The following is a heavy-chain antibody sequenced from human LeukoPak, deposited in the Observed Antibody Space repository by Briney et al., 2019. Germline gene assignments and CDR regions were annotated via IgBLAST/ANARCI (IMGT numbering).Heavy chain of an antibody. V-gene: IGHV3-30-3*01. CDR2: ISYDGSNK. Sequence: GGSLRLSCAASGFTFSSYAMHWVRQAPGKGLEWVAVISYDGSNKYYADSMKGRFTISRDNSKNTLYLQMNSLRAEDTAVYYCARDLSSGYYQSTHYFDYWGQGTLVTVSS. CDR3: ARDLSSGYYQSTHYFDY. J-gene: IGHJ4*02. CDR1: GFTFSSYA. D-gene: IGHD3-22*01.